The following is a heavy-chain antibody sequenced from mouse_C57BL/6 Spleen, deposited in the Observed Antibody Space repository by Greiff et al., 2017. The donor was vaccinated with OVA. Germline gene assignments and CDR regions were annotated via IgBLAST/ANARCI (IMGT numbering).Heavy chain of an antibody. CDR3: ARYELGQGYFDV. Sequence: QVQLQQPGAELVKPGALVKMSCKASGYTFTSYWLTWVKQRPGQGLEWIGDIYPGSGSTNYNGKCKIKAKLTVDTASSTAYMQLSSLTSEDSAVYYCARYELGQGYFDVWGTGTTVTVAS. V-gene: IGHV1-55*01. D-gene: IGHD4-1*01. CDR2: IYPGSGST. J-gene: IGHJ1*03. CDR1: GYTFTSYW.